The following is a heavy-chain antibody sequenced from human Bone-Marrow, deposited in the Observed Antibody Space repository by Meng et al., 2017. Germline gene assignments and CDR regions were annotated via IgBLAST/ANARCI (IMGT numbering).Heavy chain of an antibody. J-gene: IGHJ3*02. CDR3: ARADMVRGVHDAFDI. CDR1: GFTFSSYE. CDR2: ISSSGSTI. D-gene: IGHD3-10*01. V-gene: IGHV3-48*03. Sequence: GESLKISCAASGFTFSSYEMNWVRQAPGKGLEWVSYISSSGSTIYYADSVKGRFTISRDNSKNTLYLQMNSLRAEDTAVYYCARADMVRGVHDAFDIWGQGTMVTVSS.